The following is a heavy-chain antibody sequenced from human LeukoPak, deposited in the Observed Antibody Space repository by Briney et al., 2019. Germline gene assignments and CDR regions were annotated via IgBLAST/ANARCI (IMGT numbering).Heavy chain of an antibody. D-gene: IGHD3-10*01. Sequence: PSETLSLTCTVSGASISTYYWSWIRQPPGKGLEWIGYIYYSGSTNYNPSLKSRVTISVDTSKNQFSLKLSSVTAADTAVYYCARGFGYGSGDYSWFDSWGQGTLVSVSS. CDR1: GASISTYY. CDR2: IYYSGST. CDR3: ARGFGYGSGDYSWFDS. J-gene: IGHJ5*01. V-gene: IGHV4-59*01.